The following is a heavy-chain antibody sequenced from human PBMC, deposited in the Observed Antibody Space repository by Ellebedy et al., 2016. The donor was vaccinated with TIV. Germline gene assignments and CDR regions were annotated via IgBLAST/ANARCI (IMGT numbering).Heavy chain of an antibody. CDR3: AKTGGYIYGLPDF. J-gene: IGHJ4*02. CDR1: GFTFSSYA. V-gene: IGHV3-30-3*02. CDR2: ISYDGSNK. D-gene: IGHD5-18*01. Sequence: PGGSLRLSCAASGFTFSSYAMHWVRQAPGKGLEWVAVISYDGSNKYYADSVKGRFTISRDNSKNTLYLQMNSPRAEDTAVYYCAKTGGYIYGLPDFWGQGTLVTVSS.